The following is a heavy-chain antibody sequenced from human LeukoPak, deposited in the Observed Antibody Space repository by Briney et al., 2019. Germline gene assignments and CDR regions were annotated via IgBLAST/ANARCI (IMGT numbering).Heavy chain of an antibody. CDR1: GYTFSSYY. Sequence: ASVKVSCKTSGYTFSSYYMHWVRQAPGQGLEWMGMINPSGGSTTYAQKFQGRVTMTRDTSTSTVYMELGSLRSEDTAVYYCARGGYCSGDSCYPDFDYWGQGTLVTVSS. J-gene: IGHJ4*02. D-gene: IGHD2-15*01. CDR2: INPSGGST. CDR3: ARGGYCSGDSCYPDFDY. V-gene: IGHV1-46*01.